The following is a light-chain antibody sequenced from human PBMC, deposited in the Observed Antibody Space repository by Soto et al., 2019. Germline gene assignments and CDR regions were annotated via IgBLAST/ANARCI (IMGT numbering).Light chain of an antibody. CDR3: QQSYSTPQT. CDR1: QNINRY. Sequence: DIQMTQSPSSLSASVGDRVTITCRASQNINRYLHWYRQKPGRVPELLIYAASSLQSGVPSRFSGSGSGTDFTLTISSLQPEDFATYDCQQSYSTPQTFGQGTKVEFK. J-gene: IGKJ1*01. CDR2: AAS. V-gene: IGKV1-39*01.